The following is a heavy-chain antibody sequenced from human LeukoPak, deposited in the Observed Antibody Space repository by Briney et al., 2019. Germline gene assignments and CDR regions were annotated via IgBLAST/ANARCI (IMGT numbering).Heavy chain of an antibody. D-gene: IGHD2-2*01. CDR3: ARLPFRYCSSTSCYVADY. CDR1: GGTFSSYA. CDR2: IIPIFGTA. V-gene: IGHV1-69*13. Sequence: SVKVSCKASGGTFSSYAISWVRQAPGQGLEWMGGIIPIFGTANHAQKFQGRVTITADESTSTAYMELSSLRSEDTAVYYCARLPFRYCSSTSCYVADYWGQGTLVTVSS. J-gene: IGHJ4*02.